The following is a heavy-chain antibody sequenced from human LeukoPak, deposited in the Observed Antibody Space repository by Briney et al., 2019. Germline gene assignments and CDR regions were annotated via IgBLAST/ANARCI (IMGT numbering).Heavy chain of an antibody. J-gene: IGHJ3*02. CDR3: ARDYLGGNPDAVDI. D-gene: IGHD4-23*01. V-gene: IGHV4-39*07. Sequence: PSETLSLTCTVSGDSISSSSYYWGWIRQPPGKELEWIGSIYYSGSTYYNPSLNSRVTISVDTSKNQFSLKLSSVTAADTAVYYCARDYLGGNPDAVDIWGQGTMVTVSS. CDR1: GDSISSSSYY. CDR2: IYYSGST.